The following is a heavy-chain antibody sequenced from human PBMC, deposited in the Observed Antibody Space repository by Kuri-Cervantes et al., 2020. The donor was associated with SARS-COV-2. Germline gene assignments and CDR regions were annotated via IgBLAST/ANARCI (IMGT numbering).Heavy chain of an antibody. D-gene: IGHD3-3*01. CDR2: IRFDGDDK. J-gene: IGHJ4*02. Sequence: GGSLRLPCAASGFSFNTYDMHWFRQAPGKGLEWVAFIRFDGDDKYYADSMRGRFTIARDNSKNTLYLQMNSLRAEDKAIHYCAHKATPDEWLLYAPNYYFDYWGQGTLVTVSS. V-gene: IGHV3-30*02. CDR1: GFSFNTYD. CDR3: AHKATPDEWLLYAPNYYFDY.